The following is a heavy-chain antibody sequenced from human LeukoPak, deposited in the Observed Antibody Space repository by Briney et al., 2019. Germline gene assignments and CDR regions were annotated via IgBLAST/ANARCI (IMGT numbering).Heavy chain of an antibody. J-gene: IGHJ4*02. CDR2: MYYSGST. V-gene: IGHV4-39*07. CDR3: ARDRSVGVLPAPPFDF. CDR1: GGSISSKTYY. Sequence: SETLSLTCTVSGGSISSKTYYWGWIRQPPGKGLEWIGSMYYSGSTYYNPSLNSRVTISLDTSKNHFSLTLTSVTAADTAVYYCARDRSVGVLPAPPFDFWGQGTLVTVSS. D-gene: IGHD6-6*01.